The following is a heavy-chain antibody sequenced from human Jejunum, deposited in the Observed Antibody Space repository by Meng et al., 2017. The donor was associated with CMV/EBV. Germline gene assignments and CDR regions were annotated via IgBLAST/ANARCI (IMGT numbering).Heavy chain of an antibody. CDR2: ISSSGTTT. CDR1: GFSFSDYY. Sequence: CAASGFSFSDYYMNWVRQAPGTGLEWISYISSSGTTTFYADSVKGRFTISRDNAKNSVFLQMDSLRAEDTATYFCARSGFTNTFDFWGHGTLVTVSS. CDR3: ARSGFTNTFDF. V-gene: IGHV3-11*04. D-gene: IGHD1-26*01. J-gene: IGHJ4*01.